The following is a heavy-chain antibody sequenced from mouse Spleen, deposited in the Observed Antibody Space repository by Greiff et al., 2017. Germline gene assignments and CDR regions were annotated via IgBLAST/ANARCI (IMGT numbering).Heavy chain of an antibody. CDR3: ARELGGAFAY. D-gene: IGHD4-1*01. J-gene: IGHJ3*01. CDR2: IHYDGSST. V-gene: IGHV5-16*01. CDR1: GFTFSDYY. Sequence: EVMLVESEGGLVQPGSSMKLSCTASGFTFSDYYMAWVRQVPEKSLEWVANIHYDGSSTYYLDSLKSRFIISRDNAKNILYLQMSSLKSEDTATYYCARELGGAFAYWGQGTLVTVSA.